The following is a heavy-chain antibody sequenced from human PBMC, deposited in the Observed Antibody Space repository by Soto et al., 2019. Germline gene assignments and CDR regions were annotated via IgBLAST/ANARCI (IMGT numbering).Heavy chain of an antibody. CDR3: ARSPDSSGYYPRWYYYGMDV. V-gene: IGHV4-4*02. CDR1: GGSISSSNW. CDR2: IYHSGST. J-gene: IGHJ6*02. D-gene: IGHD3-22*01. Sequence: QVQLQESGPGLVKPSGTLSLTCAVSGGSISSSNWWSWVRQPPGEGLEWIGEIYHSGSTNYNPSLKGRVTISVDKSKNPFSLKLSSVTGADTAVYYCARSPDSSGYYPRWYYYGMDVWGQGTTVTVSS.